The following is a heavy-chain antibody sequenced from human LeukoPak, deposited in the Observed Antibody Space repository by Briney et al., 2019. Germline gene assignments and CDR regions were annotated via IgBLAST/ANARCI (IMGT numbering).Heavy chain of an antibody. V-gene: IGHV4-59*01. D-gene: IGHD2-2*01. CDR1: GGPISSYY. CDR3: ARDRNWSSTSGQGALDAFDI. Sequence: SETLSLTCTVSGGPISSYYWSWIRQPPGKGLEWIGYIYYSGSTNYNPSLKSRVTISVDTSKNQFSLKLSSVTAADTAVYYCARDRNWSSTSGQGALDAFDIWGQGTMVTVSS. J-gene: IGHJ3*02. CDR2: IYYSGST.